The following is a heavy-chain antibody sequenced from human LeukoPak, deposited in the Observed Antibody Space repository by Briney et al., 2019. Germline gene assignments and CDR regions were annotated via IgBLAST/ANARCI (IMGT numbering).Heavy chain of an antibody. D-gene: IGHD6-19*01. Sequence: SQTLSLTCTVSGGSISSGGYYWSWIRQHPGKGLGWIGYIYYSGSTYYNPSLKSRVTISVDTSKNQFSLKLSSVTAADTAVYYCARVPIAVAGLDYWGQGTLVTVSS. CDR1: GGSISSGGYY. CDR2: IYYSGST. J-gene: IGHJ4*02. CDR3: ARVPIAVAGLDY. V-gene: IGHV4-31*03.